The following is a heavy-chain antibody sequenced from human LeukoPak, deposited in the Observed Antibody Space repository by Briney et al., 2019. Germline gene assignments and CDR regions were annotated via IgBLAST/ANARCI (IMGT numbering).Heavy chain of an antibody. D-gene: IGHD3-9*01. CDR3: AKWGDYDILTGYYVSDF. Sequence: GASLRLSCAAPGFILRNYAMSWVRQAPGKGLEWVSAITGSGDTTYYADSVKGRFTISRDNSKNTMYVEMNTLRAEDTAVYYCAKWGDYDILTGYYVSDFWGQGTLVNVSS. CDR1: GFILRNYA. CDR2: ITGSGDTT. V-gene: IGHV3-23*01. J-gene: IGHJ4*02.